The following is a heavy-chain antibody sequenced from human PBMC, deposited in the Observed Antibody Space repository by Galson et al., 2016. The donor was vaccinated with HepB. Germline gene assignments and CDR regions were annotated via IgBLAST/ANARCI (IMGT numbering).Heavy chain of an antibody. D-gene: IGHD6-13*01. CDR3: ATSSSSWYGDAY. CDR1: GGTFSKNV. CDR2: VIPVLGTS. V-gene: IGHV1-69*10. J-gene: IGHJ4*02. Sequence: SVKVSCKASGGTFSKNVLSWVRQAPGQGLEWMGGVIPVLGTSYYAQKFQDRITITADTSTGTSYMEVSSLKSDDPAVYFCATSSSSWYGDAYWGQGTLVTVSS.